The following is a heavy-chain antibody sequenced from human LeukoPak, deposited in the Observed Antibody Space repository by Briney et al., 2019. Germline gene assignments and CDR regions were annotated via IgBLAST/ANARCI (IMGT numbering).Heavy chain of an antibody. Sequence: GGSLRLSCAASGFTFDDYAMHWVRQAPGKGLEWVSGISWNSGSVGYADSVKGRVTISRDNAKNSLYLQMNSLRAEDMALYYCAKDATPESSGCMDVWGKGTTVTVSS. CDR3: AKDATPESSGCMDV. CDR1: GFTFDDYA. J-gene: IGHJ6*03. D-gene: IGHD3-10*01. V-gene: IGHV3-9*03. CDR2: ISWNSGSV.